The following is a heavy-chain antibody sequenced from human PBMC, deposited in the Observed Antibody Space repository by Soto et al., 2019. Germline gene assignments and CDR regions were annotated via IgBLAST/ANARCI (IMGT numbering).Heavy chain of an antibody. CDR3: ARDSQVEDSSSYYYMDV. CDR1: GGTLRSYT. D-gene: IGHD6-13*01. J-gene: IGHJ6*03. Sequence: GGSGKVSCQGFGGTLRSYTISWGGKAPGQGLEWMGRILPILGIANYAQKFQGRVTIIADKSTSTAYMELSSLRSEDTAVYYCARDSQVEDSSSYYYMDVWGKGTTVTVSS. V-gene: IGHV1-69*04. CDR2: ILPILGIA.